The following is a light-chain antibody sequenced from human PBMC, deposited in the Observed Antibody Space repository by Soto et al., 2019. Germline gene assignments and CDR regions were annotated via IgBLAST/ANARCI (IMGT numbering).Light chain of an antibody. CDR1: HDISKY. CDR3: QQYDNLPIT. Sequence: DIQMTQSPSSLSASVGDRVTITCQASHDISKYVIWYQQKPGRAPKLLIFDASVLEVGVPSRFSRSGWGTHLTFTISSLQPEDIATYYCQQYDNLPITFGQGTRLDIK. CDR2: DAS. V-gene: IGKV1-33*01. J-gene: IGKJ5*01.